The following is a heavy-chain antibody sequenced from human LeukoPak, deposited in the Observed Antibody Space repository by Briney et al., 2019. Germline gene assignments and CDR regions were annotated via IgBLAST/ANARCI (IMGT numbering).Heavy chain of an antibody. CDR1: GGSFSGYY. J-gene: IGHJ4*02. CDR2: INHSGST. CDR3: ARESDYFDY. Sequence: PSETLSLTCAVYGGSFSGYYWSWIRQPPGKGLEWIGEINHSGSTNYNPSLKSRVTISVDTSKNQFSLKLSSVTAADTAVYYCARESDYFDYWGQGTLVTVSS. V-gene: IGHV4-34*01.